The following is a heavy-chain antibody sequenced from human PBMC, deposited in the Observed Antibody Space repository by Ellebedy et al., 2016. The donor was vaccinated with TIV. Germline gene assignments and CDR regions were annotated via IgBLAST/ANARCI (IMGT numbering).Heavy chain of an antibody. J-gene: IGHJ6*02. Sequence: PGGSLRLSCAASGFTFRSYNMNWVRQAPGKGLEWVSYISSSSSTIYSADSVKGRFTISRDNAKNSLYLQMNSLRAEDTAVYYCARVRKSLHGYGMDVWGQGTTVTVSS. CDR2: ISSSSSTI. CDR1: GFTFRSYN. CDR3: ARVRKSLHGYGMDV. V-gene: IGHV3-48*01.